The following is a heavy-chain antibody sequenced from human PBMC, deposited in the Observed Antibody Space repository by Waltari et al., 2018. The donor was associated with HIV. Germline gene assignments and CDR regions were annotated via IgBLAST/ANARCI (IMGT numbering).Heavy chain of an antibody. CDR2: VKYVGQR. Sequence: QLEPWGAGVVKPSEPLSVTCAVYNASFASNYWTWFRPAPGRGLGWSGEVKYVGQRFDNLSLQSAASAFLVESKREFSRRLTSASAADKCVYFGVWAPNWHLGGLDVWGRGTTV. J-gene: IGHJ6*02. CDR3: VWAPNWHLGGLDV. V-gene: IGHV4-34*02. CDR1: NASFASNY. D-gene: IGHD2-21*02.